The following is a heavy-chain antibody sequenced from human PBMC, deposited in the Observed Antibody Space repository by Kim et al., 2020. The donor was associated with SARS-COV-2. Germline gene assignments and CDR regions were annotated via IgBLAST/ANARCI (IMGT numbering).Heavy chain of an antibody. CDR1: GFTFSSYE. J-gene: IGHJ4*02. D-gene: IGHD3-9*01. Sequence: GGSLRLSCAASGFTFSSYEMNWVRQAPGKGLEWVSYISSSGSTIYYADSEKGRFTISRDNAKNSLYLQMNSLRAEDTAVYYCARDSYYDILTGYSDWGQGTLVTVSS. CDR2: ISSSGSTI. V-gene: IGHV3-48*03. CDR3: ARDSYYDILTGYSD.